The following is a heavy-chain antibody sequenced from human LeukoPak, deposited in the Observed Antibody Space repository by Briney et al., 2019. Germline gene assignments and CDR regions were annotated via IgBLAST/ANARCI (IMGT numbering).Heavy chain of an antibody. Sequence: PSETLSLTCAVYGGSFSGYYWSWIRQPPGKGLEWIGEINHSGSTNYNPSLKSRVTISVDTSKNQFSLKLSSVTAADTAVYYCAREGRSGVVPAPDWFDPWGQGTLVTVSS. CDR3: AREGRSGVVPAPDWFDP. D-gene: IGHD2-2*01. V-gene: IGHV4-34*01. J-gene: IGHJ5*02. CDR2: INHSGST. CDR1: GGSFSGYY.